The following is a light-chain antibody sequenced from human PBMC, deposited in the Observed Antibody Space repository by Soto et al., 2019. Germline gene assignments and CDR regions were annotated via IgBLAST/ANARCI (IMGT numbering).Light chain of an antibody. CDR3: DSYTSSRAYV. CDR1: SSDVGGYNY. CDR2: EVS. J-gene: IGLJ1*01. Sequence: QSVLTQPASVSGSPGQSFTISCIGTSSDVGGYNYVSWYQQQAGKPPKLIIHEVSNRPSGVSNRFSGSKSGNTASLTISRLQAEDEADYYCDSYTSSRAYVFGIGTKVTVL. V-gene: IGLV2-14*01.